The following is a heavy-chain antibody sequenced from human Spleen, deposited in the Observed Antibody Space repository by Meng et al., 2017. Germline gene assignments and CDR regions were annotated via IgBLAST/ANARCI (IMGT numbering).Heavy chain of an antibody. Sequence: QVQLQQWGAVLLKPSETLSLTCAVYGGSFSGYYWSWIRQPPGKGLEWIGEINHSGSTNYNPSLKSRVTISVDTSKNQFSLKLSSVTAADTAVYYCASGWNSSWYSGDYFDYWGQGTLVTVSS. CDR1: GGSFSGYY. V-gene: IGHV4-34*01. CDR3: ASGWNSSWYSGDYFDY. CDR2: INHSGST. J-gene: IGHJ4*02. D-gene: IGHD6-13*01.